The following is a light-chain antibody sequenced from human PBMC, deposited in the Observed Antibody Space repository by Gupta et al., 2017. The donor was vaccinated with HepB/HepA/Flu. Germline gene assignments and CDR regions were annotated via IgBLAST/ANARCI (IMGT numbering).Light chain of an antibody. CDR1: SSNIGSNS. J-gene: IGLJ2*01. V-gene: IGLV1-47*01. Sequence: QSVLTQPPSASGTPGQRVTISCSGSSSNIGSNSVYWYQPLPGTAPKLLIYRNNQRPSGVPDRFSGSRSGTSASLAISGLRAEDETDYYCAAWDDSRSGVVFGGGTKLTVL. CDR2: RNN. CDR3: AAWDDSRSGVV.